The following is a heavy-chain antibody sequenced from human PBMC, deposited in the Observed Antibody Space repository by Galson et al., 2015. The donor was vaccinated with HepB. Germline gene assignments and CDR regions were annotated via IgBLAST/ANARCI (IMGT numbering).Heavy chain of an antibody. CDR1: GFTFSSYA. Sequence: SLRLSCAASGFTFSSYAMSWVRQAPGKGLEWVSAISGSGGSTYYADSVKGRFTISRDNSKNTLYLQMNSLRAEDTAVYYCAKDLYYYDSSGYYYSHFDYWGQGTLVTVSS. CDR2: ISGSGGST. J-gene: IGHJ4*02. CDR3: AKDLYYYDSSGYYYSHFDY. V-gene: IGHV3-23*01. D-gene: IGHD3-22*01.